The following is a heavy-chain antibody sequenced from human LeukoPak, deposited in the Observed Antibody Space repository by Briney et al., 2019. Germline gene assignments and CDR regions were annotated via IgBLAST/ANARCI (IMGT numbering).Heavy chain of an antibody. V-gene: IGHV3-21*01. Sequence: GGSLRLSCAASGFTFNTFNMNWVRQAPGKGLEWVSSITSGGDYIYYVDSVKGRFTTSRDNAKNSLSLQLNSLRVEDTAVYYCARGHYDVLAASYKWTPDYWGQGTLVTVSS. J-gene: IGHJ4*02. CDR1: GFTFNTFN. CDR3: ARGHYDVLAASYKWTPDY. CDR2: ITSGGDYI. D-gene: IGHD3-9*01.